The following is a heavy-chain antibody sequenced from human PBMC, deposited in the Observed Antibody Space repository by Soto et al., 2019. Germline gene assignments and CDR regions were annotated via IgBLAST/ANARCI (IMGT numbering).Heavy chain of an antibody. CDR2: IKQDGSEK. Sequence: GGSLHLSCVVSGFPFSDYQMSWVRQGPGKGLEWVANIKQDGSEKYYVDSVKGRFTISRDNDKNSLYLQMTRLRAEDTDVYYCARAPYYYGSGSYYKYWGQGNLVPVSA. V-gene: IGHV3-7*03. CDR3: ARAPYYYGSGSYYKY. CDR1: GFPFSDYQ. D-gene: IGHD3-10*01. J-gene: IGHJ4*02.